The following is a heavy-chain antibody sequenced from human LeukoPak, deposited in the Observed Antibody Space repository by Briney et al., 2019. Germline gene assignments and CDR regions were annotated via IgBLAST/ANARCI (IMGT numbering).Heavy chain of an antibody. CDR2: IYYSGST. J-gene: IGHJ4*02. D-gene: IGHD4-17*01. CDR1: GGSISSGDYY. Sequence: PSQTLSLTCTVSGGSISSGDYYWSWIRQPPGKGLEWIGYIYYSGSTYYNPSLKSRVTISVDTSKNQFSLKLSSVTAADTAVYYCARCTTTVTTWFDYWGQGTLVTVS. CDR3: ARCTTTVTTWFDY. V-gene: IGHV4-30-4*01.